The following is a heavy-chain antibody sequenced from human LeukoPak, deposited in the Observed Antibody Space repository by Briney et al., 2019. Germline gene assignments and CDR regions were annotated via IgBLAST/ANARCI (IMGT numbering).Heavy chain of an antibody. CDR3: ARDSSRGMALDY. J-gene: IGHJ4*02. CDR2: IHTSGST. CDR1: GGSISSYY. V-gene: IGHV4-4*07. Sequence: SETLSLTCTVSGGSISSYYWSWIRQPAGKGLEWIGRIHTSGSTNYNPSLKSRVTMSVDTSKNQFSLKLSSVTAADTAVYYCARDSSRGMALDYWGQGTLVTVSS. D-gene: IGHD5-24*01.